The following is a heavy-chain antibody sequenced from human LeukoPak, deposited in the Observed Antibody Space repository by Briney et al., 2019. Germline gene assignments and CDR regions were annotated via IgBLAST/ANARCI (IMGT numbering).Heavy chain of an antibody. D-gene: IGHD3-10*01. CDR3: ARNADMYYYVDN. CDR1: SGSISSSGYY. J-gene: IGHJ4*02. CDR2: IYYSGST. V-gene: IGHV4-31*03. Sequence: SETLSLTCTASSGSISSSGYYCSWIRQHPGKGLEWIGCIYYSGSTYYNPSLKSRVTISVDTSKNQFSLSLSSVTAADTAVYYCARNADMYYYVDNWGQGTLVTVSA.